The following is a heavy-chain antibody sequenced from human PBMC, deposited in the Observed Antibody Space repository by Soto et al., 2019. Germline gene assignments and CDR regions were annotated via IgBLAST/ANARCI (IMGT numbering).Heavy chain of an antibody. V-gene: IGHV3-13*01. Sequence: EVQLVESGGGLVQPGGSLRLSCVASGFTFSRYDMHWVRQATGKGLEWVSLIDTAGDTYYAGSVKGRFTISRDNAKNSLYLQMNNLRPGDTAVYYCARSPVLVRGVRAFDFWGQETLVTVSS. CDR2: IDTAGDT. CDR1: GFTFSRYD. D-gene: IGHD3-10*01. CDR3: ARSPVLVRGVRAFDF. J-gene: IGHJ4*02.